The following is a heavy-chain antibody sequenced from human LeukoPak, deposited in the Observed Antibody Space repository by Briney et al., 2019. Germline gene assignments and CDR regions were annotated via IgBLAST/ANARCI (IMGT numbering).Heavy chain of an antibody. CDR2: ISWNSGSI. D-gene: IGHD6-13*01. Sequence: GGSLRLSCAASGFTFDDYAMHWVRQAPGKGLEWVSGISWNSGSIGYADSVKGRFTISRDNAKNSLYLQMNSLRAEDTALYYCAQHGAAAHSSYFDYWGQGTLVTVSS. V-gene: IGHV3-9*01. CDR1: GFTFDDYA. J-gene: IGHJ4*02. CDR3: AQHGAAAHSSYFDY.